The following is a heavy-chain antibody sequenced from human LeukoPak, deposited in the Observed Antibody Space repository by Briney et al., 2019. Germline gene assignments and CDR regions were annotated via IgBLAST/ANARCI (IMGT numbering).Heavy chain of an antibody. CDR2: MNSDGSAT. CDR1: GFSFSNYW. CDR3: AKGPNYFDS. V-gene: IGHV3-74*01. J-gene: IGHJ4*02. Sequence: GGSLRLSCAAAGFSFSNYWMHWVRQAPGKGLVWVTRMNSDGSATYYADSVQGRFTISRDNAKNTLYLQMNSLRAEDTAMYFCAKGPNYFDSWGQGTLVTVSS.